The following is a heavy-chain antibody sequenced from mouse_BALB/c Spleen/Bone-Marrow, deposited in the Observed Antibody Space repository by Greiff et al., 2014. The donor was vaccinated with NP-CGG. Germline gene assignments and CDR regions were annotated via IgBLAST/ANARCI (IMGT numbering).Heavy chain of an antibody. Sequence: VQRVESGAELVRPGTSVKVSCKASGYAFTNYLIEWVKQRPGQGLGWIGMINPGSGGTNYNEKFKGKATLTADKSSSTAYMQLSSLTSDDSAVYFCARRDGSYFDYWGQGTTLTVSS. CDR1: GYAFTNYL. J-gene: IGHJ2*01. D-gene: IGHD3-3*01. CDR3: ARRDGSYFDY. CDR2: INPGSGGT. V-gene: IGHV1-54*01.